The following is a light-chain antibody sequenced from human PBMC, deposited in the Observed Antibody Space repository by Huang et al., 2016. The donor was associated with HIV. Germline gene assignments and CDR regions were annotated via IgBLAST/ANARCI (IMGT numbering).Light chain of an antibody. V-gene: IGKV3-15*01. CDR2: GAS. CDR1: QSVSNN. CDR3: QQYSNWPPA. J-gene: IGKJ4*01. Sequence: ETVMTQSPATLSVSPGERVTLSCRTSQSVSNNLAWYQQKPGQAPRVLIYGASTRATGIPARVSGSGSGTEFTLTISGLQSEDFVVYYCQQYSNWPPAFGGGTKVEIK.